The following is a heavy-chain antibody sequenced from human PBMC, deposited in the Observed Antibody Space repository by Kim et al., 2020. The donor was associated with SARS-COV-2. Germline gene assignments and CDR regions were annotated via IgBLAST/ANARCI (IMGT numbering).Heavy chain of an antibody. CDR2: ISYDGSNK. J-gene: IGHJ3*02. Sequence: GGSLRLSCAASGFTFSSYAMHWVRQAPGKGLEWVAVISYDGSNKYYADSVKGRFTISRDNSKNTLYLQMNSLRAEDTAVYYCAREGGGFRAFDIWGQGTMVTVSS. D-gene: IGHD3-16*01. V-gene: IGHV3-30-3*01. CDR1: GFTFSSYA. CDR3: AREGGGFRAFDI.